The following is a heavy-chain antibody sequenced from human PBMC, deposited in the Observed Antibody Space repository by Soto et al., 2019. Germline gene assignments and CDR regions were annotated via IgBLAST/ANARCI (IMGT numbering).Heavy chain of an antibody. V-gene: IGHV5-10-1*01. CDR2: IDPSDSYT. CDR3: ARQETSIAAPNDY. CDR1: GYSFTSYW. J-gene: IGHJ4*02. Sequence: GESLKISCKGSGYSFTSYWISWVRQMPGKGLEWMGRIDPSDSYTNYSPSFQGYVTISADKSISTAYLQWSSLKASDTAMYYCARQETSIAAPNDYWGQGTLVTVSS. D-gene: IGHD6-6*01.